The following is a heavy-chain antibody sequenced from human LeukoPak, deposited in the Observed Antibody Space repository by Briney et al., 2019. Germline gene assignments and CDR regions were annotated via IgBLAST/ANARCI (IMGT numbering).Heavy chain of an antibody. Sequence: ASVKVSCKASGYTFTSYDINWVRQATGQGLEWMGWMNPNSGNTGYAQKFQGRVTMTRNTSISTAYMELSSLRSEDTAVYYCARDTRIEQWLVGDAFDLWGQGTMVTVSP. J-gene: IGHJ3*01. D-gene: IGHD6-19*01. CDR2: MNPNSGNT. CDR3: ARDTRIEQWLVGDAFDL. CDR1: GYTFTSYD. V-gene: IGHV1-8*02.